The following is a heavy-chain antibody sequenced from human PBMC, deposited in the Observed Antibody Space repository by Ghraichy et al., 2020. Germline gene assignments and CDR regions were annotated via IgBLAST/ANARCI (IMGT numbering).Heavy chain of an antibody. J-gene: IGHJ4*02. CDR1: GFTFSNYA. D-gene: IGHD2-15*01. CDR3: AKSWGRYCSGRSSYVFEH. V-gene: IGHV3-23*01. CDR2: MSGSGGTT. Sequence: GESLNISCAASGFTFSNYAMSWVRQAPGKGLEWVSVMSGSGGTTNHADSVEGRFTISRDNSKNTLYLQMNSLRAEDTAVYYCAKSWGRYCSGRSSYVFEHWGKGALVTVSS.